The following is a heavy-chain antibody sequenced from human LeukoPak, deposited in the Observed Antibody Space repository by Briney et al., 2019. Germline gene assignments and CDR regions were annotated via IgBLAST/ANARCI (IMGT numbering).Heavy chain of an antibody. V-gene: IGHV4-4*07. CDR3: ARDVVAAAGTWDY. J-gene: IGHJ4*02. CDR2: IYASGST. D-gene: IGHD6-13*01. CDR1: GDSISDFY. Sequence: SETLSLTCTASGDSISDFYWSWIRQPAGKGLEWIGRIYASGSTNYNPSLKSRVTMSVDTSKNQFSLRLSSVTAADTAMYYCARDVVAAAGTWDYWGQGTLVTASS.